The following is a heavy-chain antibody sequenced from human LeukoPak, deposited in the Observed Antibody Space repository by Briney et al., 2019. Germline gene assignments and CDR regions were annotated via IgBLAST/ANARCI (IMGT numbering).Heavy chain of an antibody. CDR1: GYTFSSYG. CDR2: ISAYNGNT. D-gene: IGHD2-2*01. Sequence: ASVKVSCKASGYTFSSYGISWVRQAPGQGLEWMGWISAYNGNTNYAQKLQGRVTMTTDTSTSTAYMELRSLRSDDTAVYYCARTAFGYCSSTSCYGGKFDYWGQGTLVTVSS. V-gene: IGHV1-18*01. CDR3: ARTAFGYCSSTSCYGGKFDY. J-gene: IGHJ4*02.